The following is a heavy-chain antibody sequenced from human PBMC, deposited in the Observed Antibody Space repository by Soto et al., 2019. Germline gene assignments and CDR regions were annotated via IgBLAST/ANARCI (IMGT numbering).Heavy chain of an antibody. Sequence: ASVKVSCKASGGTFSSYAISWVRQAPGQGLEWMGGIIPIFGTANYAQKFQGRVTITADESTSTAYMELSSLRSEDTAVYYCARVDDILTGYELYGMDFWGQGTTVTVSS. CDR3: ARVDDILTGYELYGMDF. CDR2: IIPIFGTA. D-gene: IGHD3-9*01. V-gene: IGHV1-69*13. CDR1: GGTFSSYA. J-gene: IGHJ6*02.